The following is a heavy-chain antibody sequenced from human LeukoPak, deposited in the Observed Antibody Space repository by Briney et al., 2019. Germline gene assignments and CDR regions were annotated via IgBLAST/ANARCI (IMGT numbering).Heavy chain of an antibody. Sequence: SETLSLTCTVSGYSISTGYYWGWIRQPPGKGLEWIGEIYHSGSTNYNPSLKSRVTISVDKSKNQFSLKLSSVTAADTAVYYCARRAHSSGWYSYYYYYMDVWGKGTTVTVSS. CDR1: GYSISTGYY. V-gene: IGHV4-38-2*02. CDR2: IYHSGST. CDR3: ARRAHSSGWYSYYYYYMDV. J-gene: IGHJ6*03. D-gene: IGHD6-19*01.